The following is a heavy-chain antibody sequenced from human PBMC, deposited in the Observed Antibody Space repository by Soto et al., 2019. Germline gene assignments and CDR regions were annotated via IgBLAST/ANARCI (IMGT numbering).Heavy chain of an antibody. J-gene: IGHJ4*02. Sequence: QVQVVESGGGLVKPGGSLRLSCAASGFTFSDYYMSWIRQAPGKGLEWVSFISSSSDSTKYADSVKGRFTISSDNTKNSSQQQMNSSGADEAAAYYCGGGGGKGTTARGEVDNWGQGTLVTVSS. D-gene: IGHD3-16*01. CDR3: GGGGGKGTTARGEVDN. CDR1: GFTFSDYY. V-gene: IGHV3-11*05. CDR2: ISSSSDST.